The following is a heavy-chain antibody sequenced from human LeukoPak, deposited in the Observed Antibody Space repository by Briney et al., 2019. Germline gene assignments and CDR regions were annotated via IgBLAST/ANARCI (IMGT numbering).Heavy chain of an antibody. CDR2: IWYDGSNK. V-gene: IGHV3-33*01. J-gene: IGHJ6*04. CDR3: ARDLGGMDV. CDR1: GFTFSSYG. Sequence: PGRSLRLSCAPSGFTFSSYGMHWVRQAPGRGLEWVAVIWYDGSNKYYADSVKGRFTISRDNSKNSLYLQMNSLRAEDTAVYYGARDLGGMDVWGKGTTVTVSS.